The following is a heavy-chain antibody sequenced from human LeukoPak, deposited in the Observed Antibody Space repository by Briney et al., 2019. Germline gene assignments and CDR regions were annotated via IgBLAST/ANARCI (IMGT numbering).Heavy chain of an antibody. CDR1: GASISSYY. V-gene: IGHV4-59*01. CDR2: IHYSGST. D-gene: IGHD5-12*01. CDR3: ARTTEGYAGGPGYSYYYYMDV. Sequence: PSETLSLTCIVSGASISSYYWSWIRQPPGKGLEWIGYIHYSGSTHYNPSLKSRVTISVDTSKNQVSLKLRSVTAADTAVYYCARTTEGYAGGPGYSYYYYMDVWGKGTTVTISS. J-gene: IGHJ6*03.